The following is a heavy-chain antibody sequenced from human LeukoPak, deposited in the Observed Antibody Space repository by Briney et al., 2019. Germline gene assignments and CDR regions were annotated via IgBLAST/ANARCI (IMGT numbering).Heavy chain of an antibody. CDR3: ARRIDYYDSSGYIDY. J-gene: IGHJ4*02. CDR2: IYYSGST. V-gene: IGHV4-59*08. Sequence: SETLSLTCTVSGGSISSYYWSWIRQPPGKGLEWIGYIYYSGSTNYNPSLKSRVTISVDTSKNQFSLKLSSVTAADTAVYYCARRIDYYDSSGYIDYWGQGTPVTVSS. D-gene: IGHD3-22*01. CDR1: GGSISSYY.